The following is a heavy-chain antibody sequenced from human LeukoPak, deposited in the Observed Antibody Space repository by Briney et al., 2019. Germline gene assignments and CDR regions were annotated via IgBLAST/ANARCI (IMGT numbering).Heavy chain of an antibody. V-gene: IGHV1-2*07. D-gene: IGHD4-11*01. Sequence: ASVKVSCKASGYTFTGHYMHWVRQAPGQGLEWMGWIRPNTGATNYEHKFQGRVTMTRDTSINTAYMELTGLTSDDTAVYYCARDSITTGYYYYMDVWGKGTTVTVS. J-gene: IGHJ6*03. CDR2: IRPNTGAT. CDR3: ARDSITTGYYYYMDV. CDR1: GYTFTGHY.